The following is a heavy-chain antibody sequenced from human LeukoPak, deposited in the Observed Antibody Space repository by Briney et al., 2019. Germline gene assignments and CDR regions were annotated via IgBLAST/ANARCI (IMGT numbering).Heavy chain of an antibody. Sequence: GRSPRLSCAASGFTFSSYGMHWVRQAPGKGLERVAVISYDGSNKYYADSVKGRFTISRDNSKNTLYLQMNSLRAEDTAVYYCAKDKEATSRPRGWYFDLWGRGTLVTVSS. V-gene: IGHV3-30*18. D-gene: IGHD5-12*01. CDR3: AKDKEATSRPRGWYFDL. CDR1: GFTFSSYG. J-gene: IGHJ2*01. CDR2: ISYDGSNK.